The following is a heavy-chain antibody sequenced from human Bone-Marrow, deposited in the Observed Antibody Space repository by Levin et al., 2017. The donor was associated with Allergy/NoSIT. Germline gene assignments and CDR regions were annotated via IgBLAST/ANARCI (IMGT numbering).Heavy chain of an antibody. CDR1: GFTFSSYS. Sequence: GGSLRLSCAASGFTFSSYSMNWVRQAPGKGLEWVSSISSSSSYIYYADSVKGRFTISRDNAKNSLYLQMNSLRAEDTAVYYCASLGRNHDAFDIWGQGTMVTVSS. V-gene: IGHV3-21*01. CDR2: ISSSSSYI. J-gene: IGHJ3*02. CDR3: ASLGRNHDAFDI.